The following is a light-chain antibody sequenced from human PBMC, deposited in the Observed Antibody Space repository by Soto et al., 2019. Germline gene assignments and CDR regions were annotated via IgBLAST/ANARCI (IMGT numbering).Light chain of an antibody. CDR2: WAS. CDR1: QSVLYRSNNAKY. V-gene: IGKV4-1*01. J-gene: IGKJ4*01. CDR3: QQYYTSPLT. Sequence: DIVMTQSPDSLAVSLGERATINCKSSQSVLYRSNNAKYVAWFQQKPGQPPKLLIYWASTRQYGVPDRFSGSGSGTDFTLTISSLQAEDVAVYYCQQYYTSPLTFGGGTKVEIK.